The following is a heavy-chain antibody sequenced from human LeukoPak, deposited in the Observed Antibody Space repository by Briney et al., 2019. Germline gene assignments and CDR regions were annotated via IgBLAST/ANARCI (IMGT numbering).Heavy chain of an antibody. CDR1: GDSISSGFF. J-gene: IGHJ5*02. CDR3: ARDKDLPPPPGIGAGPRLTWFDP. Sequence: RSSETLSLTCTVSGDSISSGFFWGWIRQSPGKGLEWIESVYRTGNTYYEASLKSRVTISVDTSRNQFSLELRSVTAADTAMYYCARDKDLPPPPGIGAGPRLTWFDPWGQGTRVTVSS. D-gene: IGHD6-13*01. CDR2: VYRTGNT. V-gene: IGHV4-38-2*02.